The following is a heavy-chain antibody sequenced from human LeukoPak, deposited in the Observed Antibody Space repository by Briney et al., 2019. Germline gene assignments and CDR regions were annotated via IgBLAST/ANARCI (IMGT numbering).Heavy chain of an antibody. D-gene: IGHD6-6*01. CDR3: ARDNKQLVFDY. Sequence: ASVKVSCKASGYTLTSYYMHWVRQAPGQGLEWMGIINPSGGSTSYAQKFQGRVTMTRDMSTSTVYMELSSLRSEDTAVYYCARDNKQLVFDYWGQGTLVTVSS. V-gene: IGHV1-46*01. J-gene: IGHJ4*02. CDR2: INPSGGST. CDR1: GYTLTSYY.